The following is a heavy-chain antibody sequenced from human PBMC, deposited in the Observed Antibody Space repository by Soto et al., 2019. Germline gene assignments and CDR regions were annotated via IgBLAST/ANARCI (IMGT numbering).Heavy chain of an antibody. Sequence: QVPLVQSGAEVKKPGASVKVSCKASGYTFTSYGISWVRQAPGQGLEWMGWISAYNGNTNYAQKLQGRVTMTTDTTNSTTYMGLRSLKSGDTAVYYCARARGYSGYYYMDVWGKGTTVTVSS. J-gene: IGHJ6*03. CDR1: GYTFTSYG. V-gene: IGHV1-18*01. CDR3: ARARGYSGYYYMDV. CDR2: ISAYNGNT. D-gene: IGHD5-12*01.